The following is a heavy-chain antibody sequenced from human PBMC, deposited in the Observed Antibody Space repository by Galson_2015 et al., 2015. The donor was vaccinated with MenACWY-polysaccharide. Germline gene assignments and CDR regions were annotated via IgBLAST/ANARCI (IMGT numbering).Heavy chain of an antibody. J-gene: IGHJ4*02. Sequence: SLRLSCAASGFSFSAYAMGWVRHIPGKGLEWVSSITGSGSHAFYADSVRGRFTMSKDNSKNMLFLQMDTLRAEDTAVYHCARISLQSRNFDFWGQGTLVTVSP. CDR1: GFSFSAYA. V-gene: IGHV3-23*01. CDR2: ITGSGSHA. CDR3: ARISLQSRNFDF.